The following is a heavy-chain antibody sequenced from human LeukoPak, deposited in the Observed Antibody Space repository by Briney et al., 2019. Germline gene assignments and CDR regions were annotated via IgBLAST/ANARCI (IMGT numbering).Heavy chain of an antibody. V-gene: IGHV3-23*01. J-gene: IGHJ1*01. Sequence: GGSLRLSCAASGFTFSSYAMSWVRQAPGKGLEWVSAISGSGGSTYYADSVKGRFTISRDNSKNTLYLQMNSLRAEDTAVYYCAKGRYYDSSGYYSSPEYFQHWGQGTLVTVSS. D-gene: IGHD3-22*01. CDR1: GFTFSSYA. CDR2: ISGSGGST. CDR3: AKGRYYDSSGYYSSPEYFQH.